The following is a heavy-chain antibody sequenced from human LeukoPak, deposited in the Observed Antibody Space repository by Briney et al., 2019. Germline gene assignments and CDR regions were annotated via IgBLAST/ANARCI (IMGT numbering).Heavy chain of an antibody. CDR2: IYYSGST. J-gene: IGHJ6*02. CDR3: AVRGPLRYFDWLFYYGMDV. D-gene: IGHD3-9*01. CDR1: GGSISSSSYY. Sequence: SETLSLTCTVSGGSISSSSYYGGWIRQPPGKGLGWIGCIYYSGSTYYNPSLKSRVTISVDTSKNHFSLKLGSVTAADTAVYYCAVRGPLRYFDWLFYYGMDVWGQGTTVTVSS. V-gene: IGHV4-39*01.